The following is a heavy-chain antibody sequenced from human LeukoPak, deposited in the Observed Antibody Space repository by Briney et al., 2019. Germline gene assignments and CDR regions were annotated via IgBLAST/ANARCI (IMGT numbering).Heavy chain of an antibody. D-gene: IGHD3-22*01. CDR3: ARTSGYPPYYYYMDV. V-gene: IGHV4-4*07. CDR2: IYTSGST. J-gene: IGHJ6*03. CDR1: GGSISSYY. Sequence: ESGPTLLNPSETLSLTCTVSGGSISSYYWSWIRQPAGKGLEWIGRIYTSGSTNYNPSLKSRVTMSVDTSKNQFSLKLSSVTAADTAVYYCARTSGYPPYYYYMDVWGKGTTVTVSS.